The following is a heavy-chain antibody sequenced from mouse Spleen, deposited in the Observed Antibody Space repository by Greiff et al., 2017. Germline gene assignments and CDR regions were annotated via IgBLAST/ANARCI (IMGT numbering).Heavy chain of an antibody. CDR3: ARVDYDVAWFAY. CDR2: IWSGGST. Sequence: VKLVESGPGLVQPSQSLSITCTVSGFSLTSYGVHWIRQSPGKGLEWLGVIWSGGSTDYNAPFISRLSISKDNSKSQVFFKMNSLQADDTAIYYCARVDYDVAWFAYWGQGTLVTISA. J-gene: IGHJ3*01. CDR1: GFSLTSYG. D-gene: IGHD2-4*01. V-gene: IGHV2-2*01.